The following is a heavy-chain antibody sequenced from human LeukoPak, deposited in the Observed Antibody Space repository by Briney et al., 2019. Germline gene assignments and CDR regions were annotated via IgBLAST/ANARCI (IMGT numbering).Heavy chain of an antibody. CDR2: IYYSGST. Sequence: SETLSLTCTVSGCSISSSSYYWGCIPQPPGKGREWFASIYYSGSTYYNPALKSRSTISVNTSKTPFSLKLRSVTGADTAVYYSARLAYCGGDCYPGYFDYWGQGTLVTVSS. J-gene: IGHJ4*02. D-gene: IGHD2-21*02. CDR3: ARLAYCGGDCYPGYFDY. V-gene: IGHV4-39*01. CDR1: GCSISSSSYY.